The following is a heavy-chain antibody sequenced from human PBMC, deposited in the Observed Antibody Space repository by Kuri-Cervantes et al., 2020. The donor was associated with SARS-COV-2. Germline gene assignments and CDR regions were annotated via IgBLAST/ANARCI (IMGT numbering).Heavy chain of an antibody. D-gene: IGHD2/OR15-2a*01. Sequence: GESLKISCAASGFTFSKYAVHWLRRAPGKGLEWVAIISFDGIDKCYGDSVKGRFTISRDNSKNTLYLQMNSLRAEDTAVYYCAKEISTTGHRYFYGMDVWGQGTTVTVSS. CDR1: GFTFSKYA. J-gene: IGHJ6*02. CDR3: AKEISTTGHRYFYGMDV. V-gene: IGHV3-30*18. CDR2: ISFDGIDK.